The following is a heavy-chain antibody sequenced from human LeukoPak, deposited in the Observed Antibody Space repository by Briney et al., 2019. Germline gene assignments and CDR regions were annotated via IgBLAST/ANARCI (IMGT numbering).Heavy chain of an antibody. CDR1: GFTFSSYW. Sequence: GGSLRLSCAASGFTFSSYWMSWVRQAPGKGLEWISYISGDGTITIYADSAKGRFTISRDNANNSLFLQMNSLRAGDTADYYCARDWTQKRTVLEGFDYWGQGSLVIVSS. J-gene: IGHJ4*02. V-gene: IGHV3-48*04. D-gene: IGHD3/OR15-3a*01. CDR2: ISGDGTIT. CDR3: ARDWTQKRTVLEGFDY.